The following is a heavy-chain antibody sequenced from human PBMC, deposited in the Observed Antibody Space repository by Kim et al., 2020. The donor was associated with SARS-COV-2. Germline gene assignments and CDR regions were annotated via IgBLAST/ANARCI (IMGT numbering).Heavy chain of an antibody. CDR1: GGSISSSSYY. CDR3: ARHLSITMIVVVIRGAFXI. V-gene: IGHV4-39*01. Sequence: SETLSLTCTVSGGSISSSSYYWGWIRQPPGKGLEWIGSIYYSGSTYYNPSLKSRVTISVDTSKNQFSLKLSSVTAADTAVYYCARHLSITMIVVVIRGAFXIWGQGTMXTXSS. D-gene: IGHD3-22*01. CDR2: IYYSGST. J-gene: IGHJ3*02.